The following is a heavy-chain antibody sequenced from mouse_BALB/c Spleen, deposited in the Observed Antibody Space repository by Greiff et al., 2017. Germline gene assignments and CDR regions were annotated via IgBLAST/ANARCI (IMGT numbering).Heavy chain of an antibody. CDR3: ARDDYGMDY. V-gene: IGHV5-9-4*01. Sequence: VQLKESGGGLVKPGGSLKLSCAASGFTFSSYAMSWVRQSPEKRLEWVAEISSGGSYTYYPDTVTGRFTISRDNAKNTLYLEMSSLRSEDTAMYYCARDDYGMDYWGQGTSVTVSA. CDR2: ISSGGSYT. CDR1: GFTFSSYA. D-gene: IGHD2-4*01. J-gene: IGHJ4*01.